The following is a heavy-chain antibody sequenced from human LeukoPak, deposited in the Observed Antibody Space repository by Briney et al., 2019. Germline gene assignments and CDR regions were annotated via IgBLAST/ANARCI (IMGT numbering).Heavy chain of an antibody. V-gene: IGHV3-30*02. D-gene: IGHD2-15*01. J-gene: IGHJ3*02. Sequence: PGGSLRLSCAGSGFSFSSYGMHWVRQAPGKGLEWMAFIRSDGSNKYYADSVKGRFTISRDNAKNSVYLQMNSLRAQDTAVYYCARDQILGYCSGGSCPPDAFDIWGQGTMVTVSS. CDR2: IRSDGSNK. CDR3: ARDQILGYCSGGSCPPDAFDI. CDR1: GFSFSSYG.